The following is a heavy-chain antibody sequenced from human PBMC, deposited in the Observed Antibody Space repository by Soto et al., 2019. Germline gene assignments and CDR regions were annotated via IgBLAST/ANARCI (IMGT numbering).Heavy chain of an antibody. D-gene: IGHD1-1*01. CDR1: GYTFTSYG. Sequence: GASVKVSCKASGYTFTSYGISWVRQAPGQGLEWMGWISAYNGNTNYAQKHQGRVTMTTDTSTSTAYMELRSLRSDDTAVYYCARGRIPTEPYYFDYWGQGTLVTVSS. J-gene: IGHJ4*02. CDR3: ARGRIPTEPYYFDY. V-gene: IGHV1-18*01. CDR2: ISAYNGNT.